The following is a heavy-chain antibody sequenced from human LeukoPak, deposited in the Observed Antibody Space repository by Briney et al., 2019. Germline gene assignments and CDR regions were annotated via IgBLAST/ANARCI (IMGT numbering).Heavy chain of an antibody. Sequence: GGSLRLSCAASGFTFSSYSMNWVRQAPGKGLEWVSSISSSSSYIYYADSVKGRFTISRDNAKNSLYLQMNSLRAEDTAVYYCARVSVATIWQDYYYYMDVWGKGTTVTISS. D-gene: IGHD5-12*01. CDR3: ARVSVATIWQDYYYYMDV. J-gene: IGHJ6*03. CDR2: ISSSSSYI. CDR1: GFTFSSYS. V-gene: IGHV3-21*01.